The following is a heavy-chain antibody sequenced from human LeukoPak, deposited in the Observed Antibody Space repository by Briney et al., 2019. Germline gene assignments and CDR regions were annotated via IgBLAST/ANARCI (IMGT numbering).Heavy chain of an antibody. Sequence: PGGSLRLSCAASGFTFSSYGMHWVRQAPGKGLEWVAFIRYDGSNKYYADSVKGRFTISRDNSKNTLYLQMNSLRAEDTAVYYCAKALGTMIVVVIPFGFDYWGQGTLVTVSS. D-gene: IGHD3-22*01. CDR2: IRYDGSNK. V-gene: IGHV3-30*02. CDR1: GFTFSSYG. CDR3: AKALGTMIVVVIPFGFDY. J-gene: IGHJ4*02.